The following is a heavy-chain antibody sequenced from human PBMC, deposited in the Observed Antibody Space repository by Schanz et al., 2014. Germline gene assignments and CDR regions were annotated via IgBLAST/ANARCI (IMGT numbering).Heavy chain of an antibody. CDR2: LTEGGGGT. D-gene: IGHD1-1*01. Sequence: QVQLVESGGGVVQPGRSLRLSCSASGFTLSSYGMHWVRQAPGKGLEWVSGLTEGGGGTYYTDAVKGRFTISRDSSKNTLYLQMNSLRVEDTAVYYCVKDPDKYNWNDVEGMDVWGPGTTVTVSS. CDR1: GFTLSSYG. CDR3: VKDPDKYNWNDVEGMDV. V-gene: IGHV3-NL1*01. J-gene: IGHJ6*01.